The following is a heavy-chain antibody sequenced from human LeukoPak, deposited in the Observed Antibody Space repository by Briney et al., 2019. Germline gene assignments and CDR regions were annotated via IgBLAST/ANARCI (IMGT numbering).Heavy chain of an antibody. J-gene: IGHJ6*02. D-gene: IGHD3-10*01. Sequence: ASETLSLTCAVSGGSISSNNWWSWVRQPPGKGLEWIGEIFHSGSTNYNPSLKSRVTISVDTSKNQFSLKLSSVTAADTAVYYCARGVSGLPSGSYYTGLYYYYYGMDVWGQGTTVTVSS. CDR2: IFHSGST. CDR3: ARGVSGLPSGSYYTGLYYYYYGMDV. CDR1: GGSISSNNW. V-gene: IGHV4-4*02.